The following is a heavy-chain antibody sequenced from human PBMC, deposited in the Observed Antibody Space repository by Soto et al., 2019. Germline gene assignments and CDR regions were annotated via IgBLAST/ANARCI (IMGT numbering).Heavy chain of an antibody. V-gene: IGHV3-23*01. J-gene: IGHJ4*02. Sequence: EVELLESGGGLVQPGGSLRLSCAASGFTFSSFSMTWVRQAPGKGLEWVSGISGSGGTTNYADSVKDRFTISRDNSKSTLFLQMHSLRAEDTAVYYCAKYGRDSSAWKADYGGQGTLVTVYS. CDR1: GFTFSSFS. CDR3: AKYGRDSSAWKADY. D-gene: IGHD3-22*01. CDR2: ISGSGGTT.